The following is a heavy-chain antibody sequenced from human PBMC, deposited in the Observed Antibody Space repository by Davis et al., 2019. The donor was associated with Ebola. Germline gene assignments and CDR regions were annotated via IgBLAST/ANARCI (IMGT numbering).Heavy chain of an antibody. CDR1: GYTFTGYY. Sequence: ASVKVSRQASGYTFTGYYMHWVRQAPGQGLEWMGWINPNSGGTNYAQKFQGRVTMTRDTSISTAYVELSRLRSDDTAVYYCARDRPAAIRSVNWFDPWGQGALVTVSS. J-gene: IGHJ5*02. CDR2: INPNSGGT. CDR3: ARDRPAAIRSVNWFDP. V-gene: IGHV1-2*02. D-gene: IGHD2-2*02.